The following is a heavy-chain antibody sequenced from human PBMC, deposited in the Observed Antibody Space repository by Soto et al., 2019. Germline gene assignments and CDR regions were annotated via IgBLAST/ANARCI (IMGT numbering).Heavy chain of an antibody. J-gene: IGHJ5*02. CDR1: GFIFRNYA. CDR3: ATGLNEFGGNWFDP. V-gene: IGHV3-23*01. D-gene: IGHD2-15*01. Sequence: EERLLESGGGVVRPGGSLRLSCAASGFIFRNYAMSWVRQAAGKGPEWVSGITGSGDTTYYAHSVRGRFTISRDNSKNTQDLQMNSLRGEDTAVYYCATGLNEFGGNWFDPWGQGTLVTVSS. CDR2: ITGSGDTT.